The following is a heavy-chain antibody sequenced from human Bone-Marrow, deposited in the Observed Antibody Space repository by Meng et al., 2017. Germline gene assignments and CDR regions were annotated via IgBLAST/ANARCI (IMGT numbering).Heavy chain of an antibody. CDR1: GGSFSSYA. D-gene: IGHD2-15*01. CDR2: IIPILGIA. J-gene: IGHJ5*02. Sequence: SVKVSCKASGGSFSSYAISWVRQAPGQGLEWMGRIIPILGIANYAQKFQGRVTIIADKSTSTAYMELSSLRPEDTAVYYCARDNCSGGSCSNWFDPWAQGTLVTVSS. CDR3: ARDNCSGGSCSNWFDP. V-gene: IGHV1-69*04.